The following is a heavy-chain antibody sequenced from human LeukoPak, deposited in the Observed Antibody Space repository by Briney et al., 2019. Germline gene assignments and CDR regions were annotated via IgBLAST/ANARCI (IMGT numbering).Heavy chain of an antibody. J-gene: IGHJ4*02. D-gene: IGHD6-19*01. CDR3: ARGGGEPTPYSSAWHPSFDY. Sequence: SVKVSCKASGGTFSSYAISWVRQAPGQGLEWMGGIIPIFGTTNYAQKFQGRVTITADESTSTAYMELSSLRSEDTAVYYCARGGGEPTPYSSAWHPSFDYWGQGTLVTVSS. CDR2: IIPIFGTT. CDR1: GGTFSSYA. V-gene: IGHV1-69*01.